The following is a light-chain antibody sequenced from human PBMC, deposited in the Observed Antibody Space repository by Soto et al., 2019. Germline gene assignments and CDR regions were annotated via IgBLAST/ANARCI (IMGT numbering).Light chain of an antibody. CDR3: QQYKDWPPLT. J-gene: IGKJ1*01. Sequence: EIVMTQSPATLSVSPGERAILSCRASQSVSDRLAWYQQKPGQGPRLLIYGASTRATGIPARFTGSGSGTEFTLTISSLQSEDSALYYCQQYKDWPPLTFGQGTKVEI. CDR2: GAS. CDR1: QSVSDR. V-gene: IGKV3-15*01.